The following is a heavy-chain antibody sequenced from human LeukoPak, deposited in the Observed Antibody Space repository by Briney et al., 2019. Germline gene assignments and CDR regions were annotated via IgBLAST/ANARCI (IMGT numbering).Heavy chain of an antibody. D-gene: IGHD5-12*01. J-gene: IGHJ4*02. CDR3: ATIDVRSTQMYGGSYFDY. CDR2: FDPEDGET. CDR1: GYTLTELS. V-gene: IGHV1-24*01. Sequence: ASVNVSCKVSGYTLTELSMHWVRQAPGKGLEWMGGFDPEDGETIYAQKFQGRVTMTEDTSTDTAYMELSSLRSEDTAVYYCATIDVRSTQMYGGSYFDYWGQGTLVTVSS.